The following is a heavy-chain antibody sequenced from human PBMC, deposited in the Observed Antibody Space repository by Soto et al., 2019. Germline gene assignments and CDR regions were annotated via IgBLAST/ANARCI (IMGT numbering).Heavy chain of an antibody. CDR3: ARGHSTDCPKGVCSFFYNRERDG. V-gene: IGHV1-2*04. D-gene: IGHD2-8*01. CDR2: INPKSGGT. CDR1: GYSFTDYH. Sequence: ASVKVSCKASGYSFTDYHIHWVRQAPGQGLEWLGRINPKSGGTSTAQKFQGWVTMTRDRSISTVYMELTRLRSDDTAVYFCARGHSTDCPKGVCSFFYNRERDGWGQGTTVTVSS. J-gene: IGHJ6*02.